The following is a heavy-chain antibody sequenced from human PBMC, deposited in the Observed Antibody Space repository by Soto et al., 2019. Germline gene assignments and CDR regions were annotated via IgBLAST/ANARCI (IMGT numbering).Heavy chain of an antibody. CDR2: IYYSGSN. Sequence: SETLSLTCTVSGGSISSGGYYWSWIRQHPGKGLEWIGYIYYSGSNYYNPSLKSRVTISVDTSKNQFSLKLSSVTAADTAVYYCARDRIAAAGYYYYGMDVWGQGTTVTVSS. J-gene: IGHJ6*02. D-gene: IGHD6-13*01. CDR1: GGSISSGGYY. CDR3: ARDRIAAAGYYYYGMDV. V-gene: IGHV4-31*03.